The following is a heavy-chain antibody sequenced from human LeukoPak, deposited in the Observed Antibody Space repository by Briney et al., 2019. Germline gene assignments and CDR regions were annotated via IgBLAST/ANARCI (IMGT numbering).Heavy chain of an antibody. Sequence: ASVTVSSMVSGYTLTELSMHWVRQAPGKGRAWMGGFDPEYGETIYAQKFQGRVTMTEDTSTDTAYMELSSLRSEDTAVYYCATGEVGATIGYWGQGTRVTVSS. J-gene: IGHJ4*02. CDR2: FDPEYGET. V-gene: IGHV1-24*01. D-gene: IGHD1-26*01. CDR3: ATGEVGATIGY. CDR1: GYTLTELS.